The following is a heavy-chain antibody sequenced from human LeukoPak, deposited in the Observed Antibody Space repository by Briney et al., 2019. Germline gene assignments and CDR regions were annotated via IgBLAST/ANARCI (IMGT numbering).Heavy chain of an antibody. J-gene: IGHJ3*02. Sequence: ASVKVSCKASGYTFTTFGISWVRQAPGRGLEWMGWINPNSGGTNYAQKFQGRVTMTRDTSISTAYMELSRLRSDDTAVYYCARRTVVTPGAFDIWGQGTMVTVSS. CDR2: INPNSGGT. CDR3: ARRTVVTPGAFDI. CDR1: GYTFTTFG. D-gene: IGHD4-23*01. V-gene: IGHV1-2*02.